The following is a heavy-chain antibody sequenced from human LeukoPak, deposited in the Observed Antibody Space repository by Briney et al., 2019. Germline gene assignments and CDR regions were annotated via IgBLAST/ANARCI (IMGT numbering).Heavy chain of an antibody. CDR3: ARDVGGWYAIYYFDY. Sequence: GGSLRLSCAASGFTFSSYSMNWVRQAPGKGLEWVSSISSSSSYIYYADSVKGRFTISRDNAKNSLYLQMNSLGAEDTAVYYCARDVGGWYAIYYFDYWGQGTLVTVSS. D-gene: IGHD6-19*01. CDR1: GFTFSSYS. J-gene: IGHJ4*02. CDR2: ISSSSSYI. V-gene: IGHV3-21*01.